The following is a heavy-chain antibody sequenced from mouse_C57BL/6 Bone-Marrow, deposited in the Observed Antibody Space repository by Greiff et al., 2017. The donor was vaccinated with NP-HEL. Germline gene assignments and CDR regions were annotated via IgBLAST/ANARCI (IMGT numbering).Heavy chain of an antibody. Sequence: VQLQQSGPGLVQPSQSLSITCTVSGFSLTSYGVHWVRQSPGKGLEWLGGIWRGGSTDYNAAFMSRLSITKDNSKSQVFFKMNSLQADDTAIYYCAKREGYSNYWYFDVWGTGTTVTVSS. V-gene: IGHV2-5*01. CDR2: IWRGGST. CDR3: AKREGYSNYWYFDV. D-gene: IGHD2-5*01. CDR1: GFSLTSYG. J-gene: IGHJ1*03.